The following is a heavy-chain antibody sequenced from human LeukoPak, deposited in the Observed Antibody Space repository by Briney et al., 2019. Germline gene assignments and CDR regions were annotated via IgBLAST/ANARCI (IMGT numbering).Heavy chain of an antibody. J-gene: IGHJ3*02. CDR1: GGSISSYY. D-gene: IGHD3-9*01. V-gene: IGHV4-59*08. Sequence: SETLSLTCTVSGGSISSYYWSWLRQPPGKGLEWIGYIYYSGSTNYNPSLKSRVTISVDTSKNQFSLKPSSVTAADTAVYYCARHMGYDILTGYNKEDAFDIWGQGTMVTVSS. CDR2: IYYSGST. CDR3: ARHMGYDILTGYNKEDAFDI.